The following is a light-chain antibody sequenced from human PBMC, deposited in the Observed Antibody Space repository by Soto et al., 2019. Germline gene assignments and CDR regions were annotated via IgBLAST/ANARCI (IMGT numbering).Light chain of an antibody. CDR3: QQYTQWPIT. CDR1: QSINRN. J-gene: IGKJ5*01. Sequence: EVVMTQSPATLSVSPGERATLSCRASQSINRNYLAWYQQKPGQAPRLLIYGISSRATGIPDRFSGSGSGTEFTLTISSLQPEDFAIYYCQQYTQWPITFGQGTRREIK. CDR2: GIS. V-gene: IGKV3D-15*01.